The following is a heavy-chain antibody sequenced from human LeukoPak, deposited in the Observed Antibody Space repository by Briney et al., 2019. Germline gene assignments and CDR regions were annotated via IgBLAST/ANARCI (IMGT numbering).Heavy chain of an antibody. CDR1: GGSISSSSYY. Sequence: SETLSLTCPVSGGSISSSSYYWGWIRQPPGKGLEWIGSIYYSGSTYYNPSLKSRVTISVDTSKNQFSLKLSSVTAADTAVYYCARQDRGFDYWGQGTLVTVSS. D-gene: IGHD3-16*01. J-gene: IGHJ4*02. V-gene: IGHV4-39*01. CDR2: IYYSGST. CDR3: ARQDRGFDY.